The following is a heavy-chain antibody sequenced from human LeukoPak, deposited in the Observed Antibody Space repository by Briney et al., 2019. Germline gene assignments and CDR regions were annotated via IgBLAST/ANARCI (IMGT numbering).Heavy chain of an antibody. CDR3: AKGVSGSYYYYYYMDV. CDR1: GFTFDDYA. V-gene: IGHV3-43D*03. Sequence: HPGGSLRLSCAASGFTFDDYAMHWVRQAPGKGLEWVSLISWDGGSTYYADSVKGRFTISRDNSKNSLYLQMNSLRAEDTALYYCAKGVSGSYYYYYYMDVWGKGTTVTISS. CDR2: ISWDGGST. J-gene: IGHJ6*03. D-gene: IGHD1-26*01.